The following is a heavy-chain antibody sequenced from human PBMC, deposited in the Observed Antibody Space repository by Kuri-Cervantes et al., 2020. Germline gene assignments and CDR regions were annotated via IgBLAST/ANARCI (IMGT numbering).Heavy chain of an antibody. D-gene: IGHD6-13*01. V-gene: IGHV3-11*04. CDR1: GFTFSDYY. J-gene: IGHJ2*01. Sequence: GESLKISCAASGFTFSDYYMGWIRQAPGKGLGWVSYISSSGSTIYYADSVKVRFTISRENAKNTLYLQMNSLRAEDTAVYYCSRVTAGGGWYFDLWGRGTLVTVSS. CDR3: SRVTAGGGWYFDL. CDR2: ISSSGSTI.